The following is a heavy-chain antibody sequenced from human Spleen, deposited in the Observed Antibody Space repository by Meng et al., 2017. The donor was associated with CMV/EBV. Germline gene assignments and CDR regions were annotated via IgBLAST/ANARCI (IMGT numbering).Heavy chain of an antibody. CDR2: ISYDGSNK. CDR3: ARDVGYGDFDF. J-gene: IGHJ4*02. D-gene: IGHD4-17*01. CDR1: GFTFTSYA. Sequence: LYCAASGFTFTSYAMHWVRQAPGKGLEWVAVISYDGSNKYYADSVKGRFTISRDNSKNTVYLQMNSLRAEDTAVFYCARDVGYGDFDFWGQGTLVTVSS. V-gene: IGHV3-30-3*01.